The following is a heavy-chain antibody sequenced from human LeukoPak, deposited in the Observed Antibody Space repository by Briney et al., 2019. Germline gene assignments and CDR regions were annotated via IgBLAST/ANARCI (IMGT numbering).Heavy chain of an antibody. CDR1: GFTFSTAW. CDR2: IKSGGAT. J-gene: IGHJ4*01. V-gene: IGHV3-15*05. D-gene: IGHD2-21*01. Sequence: KPGGSLRLSCAASGFAASGFTFSTAWMTWIRQAPGKGPEWVGRIKSGGATDYAAPVKGRFSISRDDSRSTVYLQMNSLESEDTAVYYCTADVPEKIAQFDYWGHGTLVTVSS. CDR3: TADVPEKIAQFDY.